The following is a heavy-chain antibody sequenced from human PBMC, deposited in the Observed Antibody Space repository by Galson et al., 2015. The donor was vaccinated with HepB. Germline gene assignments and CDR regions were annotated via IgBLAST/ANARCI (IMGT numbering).Heavy chain of an antibody. CDR3: ARDPTGWDYFDY. J-gene: IGHJ4*02. CDR1: GFTFSSYW. D-gene: IGHD1-26*01. Sequence: SLRLSCAASGFTFSSYWMSWVRQAPGKGLEWVANIKQDGSEKYYVDSVEGRFTISRDNAKNSLYLQMNSLRAEDTAVYYCARDPTGWDYFDYWGQGTLVTVSS. CDR2: IKQDGSEK. V-gene: IGHV3-7*01.